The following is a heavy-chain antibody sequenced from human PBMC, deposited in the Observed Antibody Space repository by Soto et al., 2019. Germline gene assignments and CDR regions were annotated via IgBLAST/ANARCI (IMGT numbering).Heavy chain of an antibody. Sequence: ASVKVSCKASGYTFTSYAIQWVRQAPGQRLEWIGWINAGNGNTKYSQKFQGRVTITRDTSASTAYMELSSLRSEDTAVYYCARSDGVLRFLEWLLYFDYWGQGTLVTVSS. J-gene: IGHJ4*02. CDR1: GYTFTSYA. V-gene: IGHV1-3*01. CDR2: INAGNGNT. CDR3: ARSDGVLRFLEWLLYFDY. D-gene: IGHD3-3*01.